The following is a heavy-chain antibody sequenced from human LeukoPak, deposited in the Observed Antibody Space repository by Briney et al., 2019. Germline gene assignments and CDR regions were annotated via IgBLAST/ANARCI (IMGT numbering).Heavy chain of an antibody. V-gene: IGHV1-2*02. J-gene: IGHJ4*02. Sequence: ASVKVSCKASGYTFTGYYMHWVRQAPGQGLEWMGWINPNSGGTNYAQKFQGRVTMTRDTSISTAYMELSRLRSDDTAVYYCARGHSGWYSWYDYWGQGTLVTVSS. CDR1: GYTFTGYY. CDR3: ARGHSGWYSWYDY. D-gene: IGHD6-19*01. CDR2: INPNSGGT.